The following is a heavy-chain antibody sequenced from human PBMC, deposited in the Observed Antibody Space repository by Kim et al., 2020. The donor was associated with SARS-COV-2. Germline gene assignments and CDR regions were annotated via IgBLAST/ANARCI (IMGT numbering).Heavy chain of an antibody. Sequence: YNDYAVSVKSRITINPDTSKNQFSLQLNSVTPEDTAVYYCARETRDYFDYWGQGTLVTVSS. V-gene: IGHV6-1*01. CDR2: YN. CDR3: ARETRDYFDY. J-gene: IGHJ4*02. D-gene: IGHD1-7*01.